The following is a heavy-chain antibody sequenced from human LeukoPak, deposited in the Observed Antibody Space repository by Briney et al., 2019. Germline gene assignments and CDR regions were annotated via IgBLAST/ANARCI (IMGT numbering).Heavy chain of an antibody. CDR2: ISHRGTT. D-gene: IGHD5-12*01. CDR1: GGSINTYY. CDR3: ARVWGGYSGSNY. Sequence: PSETLSLTCTVSGGSINTYYWNWIRQPPGKRLEWIGFISHRGTTNYNPSLKSRVTMSVDTSKNQFTLNLSSVTAADTAVYYCARVWGGYSGSNYWGQGTLVTVSS. V-gene: IGHV4-59*01. J-gene: IGHJ4*02.